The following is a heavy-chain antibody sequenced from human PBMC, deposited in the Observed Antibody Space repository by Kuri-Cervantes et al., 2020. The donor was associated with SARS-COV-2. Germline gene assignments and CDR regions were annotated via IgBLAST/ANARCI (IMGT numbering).Heavy chain of an antibody. CDR2: VRGKANNCAT. V-gene: IGHV3-73*01. CDR3: TTLIDY. J-gene: IGHJ4*02. Sequence: GESLKISCAASGFTFSGSAMHWVRQASGKGLEWIGRVRGKANNCATAYAASVKGRFTISRDDSKNMAYLQMNSLKTEDTAVYYCTTLIDYWGQGALVTVSS. CDR1: GFTFSGSA.